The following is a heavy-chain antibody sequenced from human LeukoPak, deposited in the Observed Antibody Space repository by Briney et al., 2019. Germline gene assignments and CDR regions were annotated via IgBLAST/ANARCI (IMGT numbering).Heavy chain of an antibody. CDR2: ISDSSAM. CDR3: ARDGGYSGYDADC. CDR1: GFTFSTYS. D-gene: IGHD5-12*01. Sequence: PGGSLRLSCAASGFTFSTYSMKWVRQALGKGLEWVSYISDSSAMYYADSVRGRFTISRENDKNSLFLQMNSLRAEDTAVYYCARDGGYSGYDADCWGQGTLVTVSS. V-gene: IGHV3-48*01. J-gene: IGHJ4*02.